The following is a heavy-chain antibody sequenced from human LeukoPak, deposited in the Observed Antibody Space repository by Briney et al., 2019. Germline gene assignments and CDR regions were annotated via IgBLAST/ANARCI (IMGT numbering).Heavy chain of an antibody. J-gene: IGHJ5*02. CDR2: ISSSSTI. V-gene: IGHV3-48*01. CDR3: ARDPGGGGDRYFDP. CDR1: GFTFSTYG. Sequence: GGSLRLSCAASGFTFSTYGMTWVRQAPGKGLEWVSYISSSSTIYYADSVKGRFTISRDNAKNSLYLQMNSLRAEDTAVYYCARDPGGGGDRYFDPWGQGTLVTVSS. D-gene: IGHD2-21*02.